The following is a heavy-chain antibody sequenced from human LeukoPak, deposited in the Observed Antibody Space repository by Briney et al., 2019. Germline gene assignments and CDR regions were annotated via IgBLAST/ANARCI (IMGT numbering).Heavy chain of an antibody. Sequence: GGSLRLSCAASGFTFSDYYMSWIRQAPGRGLEWLSYISSSGTTIYYADSVKGRFTISRDNAKNSLYLQMNSLRAEDTAVYYCARDNLVVVPAAIQDVMEVWGKGTTVTVSS. J-gene: IGHJ6*03. V-gene: IGHV3-11*01. CDR1: GFTFSDYY. CDR2: ISSSGTTI. CDR3: ARDNLVVVPAAIQDVMEV. D-gene: IGHD2-2*02.